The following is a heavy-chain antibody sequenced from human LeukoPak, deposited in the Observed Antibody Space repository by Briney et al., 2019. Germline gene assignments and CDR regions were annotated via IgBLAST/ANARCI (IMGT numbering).Heavy chain of an antibody. Sequence: SETLSLTCTVSGGSISSSSYYWGWIRQPPGKGLEWIGSIYYSGSTYYNPSLKSRVTISVDTSKNQFSLKLSSVTAADTAVYYCARHETTVTPRYYYGMDVWGQGTTVTASS. V-gene: IGHV4-39*01. CDR3: ARHETTVTPRYYYGMDV. CDR2: IYYSGST. J-gene: IGHJ6*02. D-gene: IGHD4-17*01. CDR1: GGSISSSSYY.